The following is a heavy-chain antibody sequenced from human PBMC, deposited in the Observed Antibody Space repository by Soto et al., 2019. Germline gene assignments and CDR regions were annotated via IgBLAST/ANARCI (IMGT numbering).Heavy chain of an antibody. D-gene: IGHD2-2*01. J-gene: IGHJ4*02. CDR3: AKRPASIITFDY. CDR2: ISGNGGST. Sequence: GGSLILSCATSGFPFSNYPMSWVRPAPGKGLEWVSTISGNGGSTYYADSVKGRFTISRDNSKNMLFLQINSLRDDDSAVYYCAKRPASIITFDYWGQGTPVTVSS. V-gene: IGHV3-23*01. CDR1: GFPFSNYP.